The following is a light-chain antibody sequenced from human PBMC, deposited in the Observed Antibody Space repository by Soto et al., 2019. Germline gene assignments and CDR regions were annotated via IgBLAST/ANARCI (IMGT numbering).Light chain of an antibody. CDR1: RSDIGSYNY. J-gene: IGLJ1*01. CDR3: ISYTGSSTSYV. V-gene: IGLV2-14*01. CDR2: GVS. Sequence: QSVLTQPASVSGSPGQSITISCSGTRSDIGSYNYVAWYQQFPGKTPKILIYGVSNRPSGVSSRFSGSKSGNTASLTISGLQAEDEADYYCISYTGSSTSYVFGSGTK.